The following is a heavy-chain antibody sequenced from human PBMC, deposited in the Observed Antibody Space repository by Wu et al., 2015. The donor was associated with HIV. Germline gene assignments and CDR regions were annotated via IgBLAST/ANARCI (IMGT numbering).Heavy chain of an antibody. D-gene: IGHD3-10*01. V-gene: IGHV1-18*04. Sequence: VHLVQSGAEVRKPGTTVTISCKVSGDTFSDRYIHWIQQAPGQGPEWMGWISHYNGNIKYSQKLQGRVSLTADPSTTTAYMELRSLRSDDTAVYFCARDLGDYYNSGTPGYYWGQGTLVTVSS. CDR2: ISHYNGNI. CDR1: GDTFSDRY. J-gene: IGHJ4*02. CDR3: ARDLGDYYNSGTPGYY.